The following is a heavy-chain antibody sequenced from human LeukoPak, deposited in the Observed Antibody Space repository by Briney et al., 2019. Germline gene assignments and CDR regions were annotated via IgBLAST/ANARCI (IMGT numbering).Heavy chain of an antibody. D-gene: IGHD4-17*01. CDR2: IYYSGST. CDR1: GGSISSYY. Sequence: SETLSLTCTVSGGSISSYYWSWIRQPPGKGLEWIGYIYYSGSTNYNPSLKSRVTISVDTSKNQFSLKLSSVTAADTAVYYCARVKTDDYGDYYYYGMDVWGQGTTVTVSS. V-gene: IGHV4-59*12. J-gene: IGHJ6*02. CDR3: ARVKTDDYGDYYYYGMDV.